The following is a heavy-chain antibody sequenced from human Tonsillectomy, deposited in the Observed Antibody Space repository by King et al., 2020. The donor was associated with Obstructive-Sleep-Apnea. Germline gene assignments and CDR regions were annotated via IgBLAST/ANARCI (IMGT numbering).Heavy chain of an antibody. J-gene: IGHJ4*02. CDR3: ARDTWELRY. Sequence: VQLVESGGGVVQPGTSLRLSCVASRFIFSGYGMHWVRQAPGKGLEWVAVIWSDESTQYYADSVKGRFTISRDNSRNTLYLQLNNLRVEDSGVYYCARDTWELRYWGQGTLVTVTS. CDR2: IWSDESTQ. V-gene: IGHV3-33*01. D-gene: IGHD3-16*01. CDR1: RFIFSGYG.